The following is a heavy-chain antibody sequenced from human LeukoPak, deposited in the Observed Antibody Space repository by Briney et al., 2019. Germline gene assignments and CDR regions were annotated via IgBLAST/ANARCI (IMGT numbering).Heavy chain of an antibody. V-gene: IGHV4-34*01. CDR2: INHSGST. D-gene: IGHD3-9*01. CDR1: GGSFNGYY. J-gene: IGHJ4*02. CDR3: ARGHRYFAY. Sequence: SETLSLPCAVYGGSFNGYYWSWIRQPPGKGLEWIGEINHSGSTTYTPSLKSRVTISVDTSKNQFSLKLSSVTAADTAVYYCARGHRYFAYWGQGTLVTVSS.